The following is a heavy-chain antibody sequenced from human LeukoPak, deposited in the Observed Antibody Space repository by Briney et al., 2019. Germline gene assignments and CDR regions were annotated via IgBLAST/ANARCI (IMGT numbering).Heavy chain of an antibody. CDR1: GFTVSSDY. V-gene: IGHV3-66*01. D-gene: IGHD5-12*01. CDR2: ISSGGST. J-gene: IGHJ4*02. Sequence: QAGGSLRLSCAASGFTVSSDYMGWVRQAPEKGLEWVSLISSGGSTYYADSLKGRFTISRDNSKNMLYLQMNSLRAEDTAVYYCGRVGDGYNDNYWGQGTLVTVSS. CDR3: GRVGDGYNDNY.